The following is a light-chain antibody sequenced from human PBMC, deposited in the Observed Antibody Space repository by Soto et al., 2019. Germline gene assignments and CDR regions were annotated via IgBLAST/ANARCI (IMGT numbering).Light chain of an antibody. CDR2: GAS. Sequence: EIVMTQSPATLSVSPGERATLSCRASQSVSNNLAWYQQKPGQAPRLLIFGASTRATGIPARFSGSGSGTECTITISSLQSEDFAVYYCQQYNNWPPWTFGQGTKVEIK. V-gene: IGKV3-15*01. CDR3: QQYNNWPPWT. CDR1: QSVSNN. J-gene: IGKJ1*01.